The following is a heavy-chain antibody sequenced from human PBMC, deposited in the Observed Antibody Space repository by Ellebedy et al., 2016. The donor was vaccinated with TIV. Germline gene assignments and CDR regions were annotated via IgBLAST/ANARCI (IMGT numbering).Heavy chain of an antibody. J-gene: IGHJ4*02. CDR2: INTDGSST. CDR3: ARARPYCSGDCYSFGN. V-gene: IGHV3-74*01. CDR1: GFTFRNDW. Sequence: GGSLRLSXAASGFTFRNDWMHWVRQAPGKGLVWVSRINTDGSSTTYADSVKGRFTISRDNAKNTLYLQMNSLRAEDTAVYYCARARPYCSGDCYSFGNWGQGSLVTVSS. D-gene: IGHD2-21*02.